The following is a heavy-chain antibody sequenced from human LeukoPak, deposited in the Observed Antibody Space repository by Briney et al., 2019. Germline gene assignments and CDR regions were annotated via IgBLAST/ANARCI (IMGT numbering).Heavy chain of an antibody. Sequence: WVRQAPGKGLEWIGSIYYSGSTYYNPSLKSRVTISVDTSKNQFSLKLSSVTAADTAVYYCARVIVGYFYFDYWGQGTLVTVSS. D-gene: IGHD1-26*01. V-gene: IGHV4-39*07. CDR3: ARVIVGYFYFDY. CDR2: IYYSGST. J-gene: IGHJ4*02.